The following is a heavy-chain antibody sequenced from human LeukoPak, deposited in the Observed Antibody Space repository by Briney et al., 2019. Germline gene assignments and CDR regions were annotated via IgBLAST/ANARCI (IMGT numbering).Heavy chain of an antibody. Sequence: GGSLRLSCAASGFTFSRLAMTWVRQAPGKGLEWVSAISGSGGSTYYADSVKGRFTISRDNSKNTLYLQMNSLRAEDTAVYYCAKWVPAAAITYAFDIWGQGTMVTVSS. CDR3: AKWVPAAAITYAFDI. J-gene: IGHJ3*02. D-gene: IGHD2-2*01. CDR2: ISGSGGST. V-gene: IGHV3-23*01. CDR1: GFTFSRLA.